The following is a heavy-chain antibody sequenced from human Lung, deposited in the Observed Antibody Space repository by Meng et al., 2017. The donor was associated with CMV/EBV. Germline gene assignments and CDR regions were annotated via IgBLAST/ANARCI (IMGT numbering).Heavy chain of an antibody. Sequence: SETXSLTCAVYGGSFSGYYWSWIRQPPGKGLEWIGEINHSGSTNYNPSLKSRVTISVDTSKNQFSLMLSSVTAADTAVYYCARDWNDFWSGYYGGMDVWGQGTXVTVSS. CDR1: GGSFSGYY. CDR3: ARDWNDFWSGYYGGMDV. V-gene: IGHV4-34*01. D-gene: IGHD3-3*01. CDR2: INHSGST. J-gene: IGHJ6*02.